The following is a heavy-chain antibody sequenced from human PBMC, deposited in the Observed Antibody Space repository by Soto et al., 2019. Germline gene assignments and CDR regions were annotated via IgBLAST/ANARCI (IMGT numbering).Heavy chain of an antibody. CDR2: ISSSSSYI. J-gene: IGHJ6*02. CDR1: GFTFSSYS. D-gene: IGHD3-3*01. CDR3: ARDVNSVYDFWSGYYCPYAYYYGMDV. V-gene: IGHV3-21*01. Sequence: PGGSLRLSCAASGFTFSSYSMNWVRQAPGKGLEWVSSISSSSSYIYYADSVKGRFTISRDNAKNSLYLQMNSRRAEDTAVYYCARDVNSVYDFWSGYYCPYAYYYGMDVWGQGTTVTVSS.